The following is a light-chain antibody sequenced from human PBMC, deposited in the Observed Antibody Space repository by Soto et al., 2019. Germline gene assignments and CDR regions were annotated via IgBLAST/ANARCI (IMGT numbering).Light chain of an antibody. V-gene: IGKV1-33*01. CDR2: DTS. Sequence: DIQMTQSPSSLSASVGDRVTITCQASQDINNYLNWYQHKPGKAPKRLIYDTSNLETVVPSRFSGSGSGTDFTFIISSLQPEDVATYYCQQGFTFGPGTKLEIK. CDR1: QDINNY. CDR3: QQGFT. J-gene: IGKJ3*01.